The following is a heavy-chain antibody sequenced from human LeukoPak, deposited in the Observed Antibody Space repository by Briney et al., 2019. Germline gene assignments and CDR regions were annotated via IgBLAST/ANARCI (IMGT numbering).Heavy chain of an antibody. CDR3: ARHKDWTFDY. D-gene: IGHD3/OR15-3a*01. V-gene: IGHV3-33*01. CDR2: IWYDGSNK. CDR1: GFTFGSYD. J-gene: IGHJ4*02. Sequence: GGSLRLSCAASGFTFGSYDMHWVRQAPGKRLEWVAVIWYDGSNKYYADSVKGRFTISRDISKNTLYLQMNSLRAEDTAVYYCARHKDWTFDYWGQGTLVTVSS.